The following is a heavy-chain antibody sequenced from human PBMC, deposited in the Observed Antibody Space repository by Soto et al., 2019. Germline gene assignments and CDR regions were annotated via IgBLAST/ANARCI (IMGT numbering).Heavy chain of an antibody. V-gene: IGHV3-33*01. CDR2: IWYDGSNK. D-gene: IGHD4-17*01. CDR3: ARDRPSTVTTIYYYYGLAV. CDR1: GFTFSSYG. J-gene: IGHJ6*02. Sequence: GGSLRLSCAASGFTFSSYGMHWVRQAPGKGLEWVAVIWYDGSNKYYADSVKGRFTISRDNSKNTLYLQMNSLRAEDTAVYYCARDRPSTVTTIYYYYGLAVWGQGTTVTVSS.